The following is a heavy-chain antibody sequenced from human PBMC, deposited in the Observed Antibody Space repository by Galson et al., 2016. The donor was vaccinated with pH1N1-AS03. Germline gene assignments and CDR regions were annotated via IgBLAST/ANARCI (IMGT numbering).Heavy chain of an antibody. Sequence: SLRLSCAASGFTFGSYSMNWVRQAPGKGLEWVSSISSSGNYKYYADSVKGRFTVSRDNAMNPLYLQMNSLRAEDTALYYCARSRSPDYSDSSTYRPDAFDIWGQGTMVTVSS. D-gene: IGHD3-22*01. J-gene: IGHJ3*02. CDR2: ISSSGNYK. V-gene: IGHV3-21*01. CDR3: ARSRSPDYSDSSTYRPDAFDI. CDR1: GFTFGSYS.